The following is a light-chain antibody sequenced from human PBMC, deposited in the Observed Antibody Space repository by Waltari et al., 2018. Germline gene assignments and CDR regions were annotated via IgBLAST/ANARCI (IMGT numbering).Light chain of an antibody. CDR1: QSLSRA. V-gene: IGKV3-20*01. CDR3: QHYVRLPAT. CDR2: DAS. J-gene: IGKJ1*01. Sequence: EIVLTQSPDTLSLSPGESATLSCRARQSLSRALAWYQQKPGQAPRLLIYDASRRATGIPDRFSGSGSGTDVSLTITRLEPEDVAVYYCQHYVRLPATFGQGTKVEIK.